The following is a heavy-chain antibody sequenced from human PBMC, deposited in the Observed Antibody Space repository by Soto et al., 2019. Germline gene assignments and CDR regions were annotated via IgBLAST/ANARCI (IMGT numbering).Heavy chain of an antibody. D-gene: IGHD3-3*01. CDR3: ARDSYYDFWSGYYPGAREGYYHYYYMDV. CDR2: IWYDGSNK. V-gene: IGHV3-33*01. CDR1: GFTFSSYG. Sequence: GGSLRLSCAASGFTFSSYGMHWVRQAPGKGLEWVAVIWYDGSNKYYADSVKGRFTISRDNSKNTLYLQMNSLRAEDTAVYYCARDSYYDFWSGYYPGAREGYYHYYYMDVWGKGTTVTVSS. J-gene: IGHJ6*03.